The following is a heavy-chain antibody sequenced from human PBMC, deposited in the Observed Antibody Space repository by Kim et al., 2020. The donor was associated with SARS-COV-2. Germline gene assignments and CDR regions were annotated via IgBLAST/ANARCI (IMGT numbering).Heavy chain of an antibody. Sequence: CNPSHRARVTISVDTSKDQFSLRLSSVTAADTALYYCARGAVGLLSWFDAWGQGTLVTVSS. D-gene: IGHD3-22*01. J-gene: IGHJ5*02. CDR3: ARGAVGLLSWFDA. V-gene: IGHV4-59*09.